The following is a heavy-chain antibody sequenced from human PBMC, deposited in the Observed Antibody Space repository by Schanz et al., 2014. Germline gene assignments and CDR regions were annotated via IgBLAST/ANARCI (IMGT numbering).Heavy chain of an antibody. CDR3: ARDAADFYDILTEEDY. Sequence: QVQLVQSGAEVKKPGASVKVSCKASGYTFTSYGINWVRQATGQGLEWMGWMNPKTGNTDHAQKFQGRVSMTWDTSTSTAYLDLSRLRSEDTGVYYCARDAADFYDILTEEDYWGQGTLVTVSS. J-gene: IGHJ4*02. D-gene: IGHD3-9*01. V-gene: IGHV1-8*02. CDR1: GYTFTSYG. CDR2: MNPKTGNT.